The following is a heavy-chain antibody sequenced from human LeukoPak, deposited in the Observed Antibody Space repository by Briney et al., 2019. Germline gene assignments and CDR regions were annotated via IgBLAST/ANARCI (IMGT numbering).Heavy chain of an antibody. CDR2: INSNSGGT. CDR1: GYTFTGYY. D-gene: IGHD2-2*01. J-gene: IGHJ5*02. CDR3: AREGCSSTNCHVLGDDNWFDP. V-gene: IGHV1-2*02. Sequence: GASVKVSCKASGYTFTGYYMHWVRQAPGQGLEWMGWINSNSGGTNYAQKFQGRVTMTRDTSISTAYMELSRLRSDDTAVYYCAREGCSSTNCHVLGDDNWFDPWGQGTLVTVSS.